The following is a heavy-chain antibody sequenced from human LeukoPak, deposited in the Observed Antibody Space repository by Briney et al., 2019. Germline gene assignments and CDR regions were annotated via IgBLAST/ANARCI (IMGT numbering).Heavy chain of an antibody. J-gene: IGHJ2*01. Sequence: SQTLSLTCAISGDSVSSNSATWNWIRQSPSRGLEWLGRTYYRSKWYNDYAASVKSRITIKPDTSKNQFPLQLNSVTPEDTAVYYCARDGMAVAVGYFDPWGRGTLVTVSS. D-gene: IGHD6-19*01. CDR3: ARDGMAVAVGYFDP. V-gene: IGHV6-1*01. CDR2: TYYRSKWYN. CDR1: GDSVSSNSAT.